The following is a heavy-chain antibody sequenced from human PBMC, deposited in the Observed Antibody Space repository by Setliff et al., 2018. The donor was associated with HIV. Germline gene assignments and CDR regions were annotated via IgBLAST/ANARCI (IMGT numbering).Heavy chain of an antibody. J-gene: IGHJ4*02. CDR2: SSSSGGSR. CDR1: GGSLSGYY. D-gene: IGHD6-13*01. Sequence: LSLTCAVYGGSLSGYYWRWIRQAPGKGLEWVSYSSSSGGSRYYADSVKGRFTISKDNAKNSVSLLMDSLRVDDSAMYYCARGGVTWTAAVALDYWGRGTLVTVSS. CDR3: ARGGVTWTAAVALDY. V-gene: IGHV3-11*04.